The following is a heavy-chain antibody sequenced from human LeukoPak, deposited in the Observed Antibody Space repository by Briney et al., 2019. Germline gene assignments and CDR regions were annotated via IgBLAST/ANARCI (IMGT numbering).Heavy chain of an antibody. V-gene: IGHV4-39*07. CDR3: ARGLPGVAYSSSSPFDY. J-gene: IGHJ4*02. CDR2: IYYSGST. CDR1: GGSISSSSYY. D-gene: IGHD6-6*01. Sequence: SETLSLTCTVSGGSISSSSYYWGWIRQPPGKGLEWIGSIYYSGSTYYNPSLKSRVTISVDTSKNQFSLKLSSVTAADTAVYYCARGLPGVAYSSSSPFDYWGQGTLVTVSS.